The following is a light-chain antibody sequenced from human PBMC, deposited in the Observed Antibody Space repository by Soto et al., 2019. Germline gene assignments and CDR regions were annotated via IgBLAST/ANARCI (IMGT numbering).Light chain of an antibody. Sequence: EIVMTQSLATVAVYPGERATLSCRVSWSVSGNCAWYQLKPGPSRRLLVNGASIRATGIPARFSGSGSGTEFTLTISSLQAEDFAAYYCKQYNNWPPITFSQGTRPEI. CDR3: KQYNNWPPIT. V-gene: IGKV3-15*01. CDR1: WSVSGN. J-gene: IGKJ5*01. CDR2: GAS.